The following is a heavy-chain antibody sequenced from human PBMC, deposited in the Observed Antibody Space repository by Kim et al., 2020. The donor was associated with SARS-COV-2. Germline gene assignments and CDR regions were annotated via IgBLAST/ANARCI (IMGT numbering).Heavy chain of an antibody. V-gene: IGHV4-4*02. J-gene: IGHJ6*02. D-gene: IGHD1-26*01. CDR2: IYHSGST. CDR1: GGSISSSNW. Sequence: SETLSLTCAVSGGSISSSNWWSWVRQPPGKGLEWIGEIYHSGSTNYNPSLKSRVTISVDKSKNQFSLKLSSVTAADTAVYYCATGGSQGYYYYGMDVWGQGTTVTVSS. CDR3: ATGGSQGYYYYGMDV.